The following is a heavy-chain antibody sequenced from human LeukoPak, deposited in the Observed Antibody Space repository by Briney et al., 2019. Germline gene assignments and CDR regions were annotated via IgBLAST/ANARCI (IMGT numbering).Heavy chain of an antibody. CDR1: GFTVSRNY. J-gene: IGHJ6*02. V-gene: IGHV3-66*01. CDR3: ARDYYCFVGMDV. CDR2: IDRGGSR. Sequence: PGGSLTLSRVASGFTVSRNYMIRVRQAPRPELEWVSVIDRGGSRYYAVSVKCSFTISRDNSKKTLYLQMNSLRGEDTAVYYCARDYYCFVGMDVGGQGTAVTVP.